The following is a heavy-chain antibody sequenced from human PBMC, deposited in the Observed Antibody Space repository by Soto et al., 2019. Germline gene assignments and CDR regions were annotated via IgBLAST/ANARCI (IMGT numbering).Heavy chain of an antibody. D-gene: IGHD3-16*01. CDR3: VMVDNYVTPTPQDV. V-gene: IGHV1-18*01. Sequence: QVQRVQSGDEVKKPGASVKVSCKASGYIFVNYGIAWVRQAPGQGLEWMGWISPYTGNTHSATKIQGRLTMTTDTAXSTAYMDLGSLTSDDTAVYYCVMVDNYVTPTPQDVWGQGTTVTVSS. CDR1: GYIFVNYG. J-gene: IGHJ6*02. CDR2: ISPYTGNT.